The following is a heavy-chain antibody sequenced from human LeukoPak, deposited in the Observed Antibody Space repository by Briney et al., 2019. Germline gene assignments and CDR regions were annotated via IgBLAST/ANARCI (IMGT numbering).Heavy chain of an antibody. CDR3: ARDGTGHFDY. J-gene: IGHJ4*02. CDR2: ITSSSTI. Sequence: PGGSLRLSCAASGFTFSSYSMNWVRQAPGKGLEWVSHITSSSTIYYADSVKGRFTISRDNAKNSLYLQMDSLRAEDTAVFYCARDGTGHFDYWGQGTLVTVSS. CDR1: GFTFSSYS. V-gene: IGHV3-48*01.